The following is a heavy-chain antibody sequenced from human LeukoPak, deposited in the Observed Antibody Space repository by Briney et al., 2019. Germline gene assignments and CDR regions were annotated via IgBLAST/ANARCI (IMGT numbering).Heavy chain of an antibody. Sequence: GGSLRLSCAASGFTFRSYSMNWVRQAPGKGLEWVSSISSSSSYIYYADSVKGRFTISRDNAKNSLYLQMNSLRAEDTAVYYCARGEAPIVVVPAAIDYWGQGTLVTVSS. CDR3: ARGEAPIVVVPAAIDY. V-gene: IGHV3-21*01. CDR2: ISSSSSYI. CDR1: GFTFRSYS. J-gene: IGHJ4*02. D-gene: IGHD2-2*01.